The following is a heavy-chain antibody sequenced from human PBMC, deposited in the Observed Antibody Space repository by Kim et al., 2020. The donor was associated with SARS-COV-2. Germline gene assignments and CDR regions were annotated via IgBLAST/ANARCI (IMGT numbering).Heavy chain of an antibody. J-gene: IGHJ1*01. CDR1: GFTFSAYA. CDR2: IGGIDADT. CDR3: AKHFGSSGSEFQK. D-gene: IGHD3-22*01. V-gene: IGHV3-23*01. Sequence: GGSLRLSCTASGFTFSAYAMTWVRQAPGKGLEWVSEIGGIDADTYYADSVKGRFIISRDNSKNTLCLQMNSLRAEDTAVYYCAKHFGSSGSEFQKWGQGTLVTVSS.